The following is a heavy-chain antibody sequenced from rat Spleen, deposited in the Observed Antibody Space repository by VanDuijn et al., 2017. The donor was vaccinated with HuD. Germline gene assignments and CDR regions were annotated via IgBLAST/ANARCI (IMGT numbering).Heavy chain of an antibody. CDR2: ITNTVGST. CDR3: TNYPGRYFDY. CDR1: GFTFNNYW. J-gene: IGHJ2*01. Sequence: EVQLVESGGGLVQPGRSLKLSCVASGFTFNNYWMTWIRQAPGKGLEWVASITNTVGSTYYPDSVKGRFTISRDNAKSTQYLQMNSLRSEDTATYYGTNYPGRYFDYWGQGVMVTVSS. D-gene: IGHD1-4*01. V-gene: IGHV5-31*01.